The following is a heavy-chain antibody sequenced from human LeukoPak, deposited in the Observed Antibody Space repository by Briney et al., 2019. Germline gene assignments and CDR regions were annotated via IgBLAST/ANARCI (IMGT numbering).Heavy chain of an antibody. J-gene: IGHJ6*02. Sequence: GGSLRLSCAASGFTFSSYAMHWVRQAPGKGLEYVSAISSNGGSTYYANSVKGRFTISRDNSKNTLYLQMGSLRAEDMAVYYCARPLDPRLYYYYGMDVWGQGTTVTVSS. CDR3: ARPLDPRLYYYYGMDV. V-gene: IGHV3-64*01. CDR1: GFTFSSYA. CDR2: ISSNGGST.